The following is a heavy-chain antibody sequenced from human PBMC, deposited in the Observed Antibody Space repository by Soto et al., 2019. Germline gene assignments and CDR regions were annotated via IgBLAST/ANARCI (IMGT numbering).Heavy chain of an antibody. D-gene: IGHD6-13*01. J-gene: IGHJ5*02. Sequence: SDTLSLTGSVSGASMSSYYYTWILQTPGKGLEWIGYIYLGGSINYNPSFKSRVIISVDTSKNQFSVRLSSVTAADTAVYYCAREGPIAAAGTNWFDPWGQGTLVTVSS. V-gene: IGHV4-59*01. CDR2: IYLGGSI. CDR1: GASMSSYY. CDR3: AREGPIAAAGTNWFDP.